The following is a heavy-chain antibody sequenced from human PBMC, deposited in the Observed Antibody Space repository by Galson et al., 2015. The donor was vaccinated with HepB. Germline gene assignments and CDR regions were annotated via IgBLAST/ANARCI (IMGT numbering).Heavy chain of an antibody. CDR3: ARASRRYSGSYGVDY. D-gene: IGHD1-26*01. CDR1: GYIFTSYG. V-gene: IGHV1-18*01. J-gene: IGHJ4*02. Sequence: SVKVSCKASGYIFTSYGISWVRQAPGQGLEWMGWISAYNGNTNYAQKLQGRVTMTTDTSTSTAYMELRSLRSDDTAVYYCARASRRYSGSYGVDYWGQGTLVTVSS. CDR2: ISAYNGNT.